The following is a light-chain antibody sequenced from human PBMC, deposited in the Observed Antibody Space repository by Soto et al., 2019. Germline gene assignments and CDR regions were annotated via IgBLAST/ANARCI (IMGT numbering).Light chain of an antibody. CDR3: QQRSNWPPWT. CDR1: QSVSSY. V-gene: IGKV3-11*01. CDR2: DAS. Sequence: EIVLTQSPATLSLSPGVRATLSCRASQSVSSYLAWYQQKPGQAPRLLIYDASNRATGIPARFSGSGSGTDFTLTISSLEPEDFAVYYCQQRSNWPPWTFGHGTKVEIK. J-gene: IGKJ1*01.